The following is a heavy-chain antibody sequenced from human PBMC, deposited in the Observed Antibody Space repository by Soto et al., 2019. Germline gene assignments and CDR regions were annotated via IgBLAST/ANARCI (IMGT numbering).Heavy chain of an antibody. Sequence: GGSLRLSCAASGFTFSSYAMSWVRQAPGKGLEWVSAISGSGGSTYYADSVKGRFTISRDNSKNALYLQMNSLRAEDTAVYYCAKDHVRDFWSGINWFDPWGQGTLVTVSS. D-gene: IGHD3-3*01. J-gene: IGHJ5*02. CDR2: ISGSGGST. V-gene: IGHV3-23*01. CDR3: AKDHVRDFWSGINWFDP. CDR1: GFTFSSYA.